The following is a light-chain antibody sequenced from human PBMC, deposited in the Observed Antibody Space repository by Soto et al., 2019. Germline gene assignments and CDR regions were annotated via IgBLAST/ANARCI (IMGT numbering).Light chain of an antibody. J-gene: IGLJ2*01. V-gene: IGLV2-14*01. CDR1: SSDVGGYNY. CDR3: SSYTSKAGVV. Sequence: QSALTQPASVSGSPGQSITISCTGTSSDVGGYNYVSWYQQHPGKAPKLMIYDVSNRPSGVSNRFSGSKSGNTASLTISGLQAEDEADYYCSSYTSKAGVVFGGGAKLTV. CDR2: DVS.